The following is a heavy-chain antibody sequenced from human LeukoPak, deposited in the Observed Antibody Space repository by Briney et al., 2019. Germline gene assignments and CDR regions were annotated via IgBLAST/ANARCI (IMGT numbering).Heavy chain of an antibody. Sequence: SGGSLRLSCAASGFTFSSYAMHWVRQAPGKGLEWVAVISYDGSNKYYADSVKGRFTISRDNSKNTLYLQMNSLRAEDTAVYYCARGGMVRGVISWGYYYYGMDVWGQGTTVTVSS. J-gene: IGHJ6*02. CDR2: ISYDGSNK. CDR3: ARGGMVRGVISWGYYYYGMDV. CDR1: GFTFSSYA. V-gene: IGHV3-30-3*01. D-gene: IGHD3-10*01.